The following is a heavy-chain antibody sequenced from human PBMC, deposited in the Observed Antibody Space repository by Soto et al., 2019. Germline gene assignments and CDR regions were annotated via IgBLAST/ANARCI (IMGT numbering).Heavy chain of an antibody. J-gene: IGHJ5*02. D-gene: IGHD3-22*01. V-gene: IGHV4-59*01. Sequence: PSETLALTCVVSGGSLSSYYWSWIRQPPGKGLEWIGYIYYSGSTNYNPSLKSRVTISVDTSKNQFSLKLSSVTAADTAVYYCAREYYYDSSGYSWFDPWGQGTLVTVSS. CDR1: GGSLSSYY. CDR3: AREYYYDSSGYSWFDP. CDR2: IYYSGST.